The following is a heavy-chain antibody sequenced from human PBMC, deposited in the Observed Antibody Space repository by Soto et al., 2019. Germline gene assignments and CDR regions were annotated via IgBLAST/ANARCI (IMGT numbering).Heavy chain of an antibody. D-gene: IGHD1-1*01. CDR3: ARVERGTATTVVDAFDI. CDR1: GGSVNSGNYY. V-gene: IGHV4-34*01. J-gene: IGHJ3*02. Sequence: QVQLQQWGAGLLKPSETLSLTCAVFGGSVNSGNYYWSWIRQPPGKGLDWIGEMRHSGGTHFNPTLKGRVTISVDTSKNQFSLKMSSVTAADTALYYCARVERGTATTVVDAFDIWGPGTMVTVSS. CDR2: MRHSGGT.